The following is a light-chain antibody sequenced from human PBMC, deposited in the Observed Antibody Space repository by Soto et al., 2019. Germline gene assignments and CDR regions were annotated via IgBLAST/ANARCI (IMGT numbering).Light chain of an antibody. V-gene: IGKV1-39*01. CDR2: AAS. Sequence: DIQMTQSPSSLSASVGDRVTITCRASQSIGTSVNWYQQKPGKAPDLLIYAASSLPSGVPSTFSGSGSGTDFPLTISSLPPEDFATYYCQQGHTTPWTFGQGTKVEIK. CDR1: QSIGTS. J-gene: IGKJ1*01. CDR3: QQGHTTPWT.